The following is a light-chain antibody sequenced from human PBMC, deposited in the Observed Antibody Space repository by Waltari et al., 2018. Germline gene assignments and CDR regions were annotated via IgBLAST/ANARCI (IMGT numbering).Light chain of an antibody. CDR2: EIT. J-gene: IGLJ1*01. CDR3: CSYSGGGSV. CDR1: DTNIGAYNL. Sequence: QSALTQPASVSGSPGQSVTTPCSGSDTNIGAYNLVSWYQQHPGRVPKLLLYEITKRPSGISDRFSGSKSGNTASLTISGLQADDEADYYCCSYSGGGSVFGTGTTVTVL. V-gene: IGLV2-23*02.